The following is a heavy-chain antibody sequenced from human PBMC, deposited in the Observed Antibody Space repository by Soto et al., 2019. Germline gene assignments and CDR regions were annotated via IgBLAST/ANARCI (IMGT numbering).Heavy chain of an antibody. CDR3: ARRLGYCSYGVCYTDLFDP. CDR2: IYYSGST. CDR1: GGSISSSSYY. V-gene: IGHV4-39*01. J-gene: IGHJ5*02. D-gene: IGHD2-8*01. Sequence: SETLSLTCTVSGGSISSSSYYWGWIRQPPGKGLEWIGSIYYSGSTYYSPSLKSRVTISVDTSKNQFSLKLSSVTAADTAVYYCARRLGYCSYGVCYTDLFDPCAQGTLVTGSS.